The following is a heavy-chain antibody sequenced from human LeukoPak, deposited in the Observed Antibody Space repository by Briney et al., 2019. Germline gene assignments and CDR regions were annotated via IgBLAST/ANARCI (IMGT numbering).Heavy chain of an antibody. V-gene: IGHV1-2*02. CDR3: ARGPRRNWFDP. CDR1: GYTFTGYY. Sequence: GASVTVSCTASGYTFTGYYMHWVRQAPGQGLEWMGWINPNSGGTNYAQKFQGRVTMTRDTSISTAYMELSRLRSEDMAVYYCARGPRRNWFDPGGQGTLVTVSS. CDR2: INPNSGGT. J-gene: IGHJ5*02.